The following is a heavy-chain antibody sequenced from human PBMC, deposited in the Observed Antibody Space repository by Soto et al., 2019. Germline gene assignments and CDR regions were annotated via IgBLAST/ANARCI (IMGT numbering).Heavy chain of an antibody. CDR3: ASALIIYSVIYQASGYYAMDV. J-gene: IGHJ6*02. D-gene: IGHD1-26*01. CDR2: ISAYNGNT. CDR1: GYTFTSYG. Sequence: GASVKASCKASGYTFTSYGISWVRQAPGQGLEWMGWISAYNGNTNYAQKLQGRVTMTTDTSTSTAYMELRSLRSDDTAVYFLASALIIYSVIYQASGYYAMDVWG. V-gene: IGHV1-18*01.